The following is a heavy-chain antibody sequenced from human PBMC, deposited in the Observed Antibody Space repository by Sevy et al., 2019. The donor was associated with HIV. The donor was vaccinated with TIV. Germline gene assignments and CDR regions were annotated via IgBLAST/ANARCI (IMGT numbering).Heavy chain of an antibody. J-gene: IGHJ4*02. Sequence: SETLSLTCTVSGGSISSYYWSWIRQPPGKGLEWIGYIYYSGCTNYNPSLKSRVTISVDTSKNQFSLKLSSVTAADTAVYYCARAESSNYFDYWGQGTLVTVSS. CDR2: IYYSGCT. V-gene: IGHV4-59*13. CDR1: GGSISSYY. CDR3: ARAESSNYFDY.